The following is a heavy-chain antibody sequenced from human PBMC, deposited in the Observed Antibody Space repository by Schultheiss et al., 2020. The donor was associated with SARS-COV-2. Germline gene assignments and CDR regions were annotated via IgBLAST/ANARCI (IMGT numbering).Heavy chain of an antibody. J-gene: IGHJ4*02. D-gene: IGHD1-26*01. V-gene: IGHV4-4*07. Sequence: SETLSLTCTVSGGSISSYYWSWIRQPAGKGLEWIGRIYTSGSTNYNPSLKSRVTISVDTSKNQFSLKLSSVTAADTAVYYCATADPRVGAPDYWGQGTLVTVSS. CDR1: GGSISSYY. CDR3: ATADPRVGAPDY. CDR2: IYTSGST.